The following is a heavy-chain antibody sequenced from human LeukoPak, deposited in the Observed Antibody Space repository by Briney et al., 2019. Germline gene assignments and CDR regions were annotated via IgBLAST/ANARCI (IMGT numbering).Heavy chain of an antibody. D-gene: IGHD5-24*01. J-gene: IGHJ4*02. Sequence: PGGSLRLSCAASGFTFSSYAMSWVRQAPGKGLEWVSAISGSGGSTYYADSVKGRFTISRDNSKNTLYLQMNSLRAEDTAVYYCAKRGTGWLQPQAEFDYWGQGTLVTVSS. CDR2: ISGSGGST. V-gene: IGHV3-23*01. CDR1: GFTFSSYA. CDR3: AKRGTGWLQPQAEFDY.